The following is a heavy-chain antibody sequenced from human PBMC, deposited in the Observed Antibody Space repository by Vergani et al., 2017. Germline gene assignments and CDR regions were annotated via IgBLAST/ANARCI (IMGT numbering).Heavy chain of an antibody. D-gene: IGHD3-10*01. CDR3: ARARFLGPQELVY. CDR1: GFTFRNYA. J-gene: IGHJ4*02. V-gene: IGHV3-23*01. Sequence: EVQLLESGGGLAQPGGSLRLSCAASGFTFRNYAMTWVRQAPGKGLEWVSGISGSGGFTYYADSVKGRFTISRDNSKNTLYLQMNSLRAEDTAVYYCARARFLGPQELVYWGQGTLVTVSS. CDR2: ISGSGGFT.